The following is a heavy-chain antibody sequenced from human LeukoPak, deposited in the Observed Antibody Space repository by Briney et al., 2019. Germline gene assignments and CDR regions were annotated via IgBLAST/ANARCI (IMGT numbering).Heavy chain of an antibody. CDR3: ARLMTSFRAFDI. CDR1: GGSISSSNYY. J-gene: IGHJ3*02. CDR2: IYYSGST. Sequence: SETLSLTCTVSGGSISSSNYYWGWIRQPPGEGLEWIGSIYYSGSTYYNPSLKSRVTISVDRSKNQFSLKLSSVTAADTAMYYCARLMTSFRAFDIWGQGTMVTVSS. D-gene: IGHD2-8*01. V-gene: IGHV4-39*01.